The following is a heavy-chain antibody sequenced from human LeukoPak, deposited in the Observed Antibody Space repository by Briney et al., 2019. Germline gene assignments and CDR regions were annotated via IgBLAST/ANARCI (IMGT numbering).Heavy chain of an antibody. CDR1: GFTFTSYS. CDR2: TSDRGDYT. V-gene: IGHV3-23*01. Sequence: GSLRLSCAASGFTFTSYSMSWVRQAPGKGLEWVSGTSDRGDYTYYADSVKGRFTISRDNSKNTLYLQMNSLRAEDTAVYYCAQQLGYCSGGNCYFTYWGQGTLVTVSS. J-gene: IGHJ1*01. D-gene: IGHD2-15*01. CDR3: AQQLGYCSGGNCYFTY.